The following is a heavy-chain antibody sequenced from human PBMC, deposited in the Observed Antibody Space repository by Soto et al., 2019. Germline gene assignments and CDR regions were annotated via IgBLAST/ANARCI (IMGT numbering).Heavy chain of an antibody. CDR2: ISYDGSNK. CDR3: AKDYDILTGPVGYFDY. D-gene: IGHD3-9*01. J-gene: IGHJ4*02. Sequence: QVQLVESGGGVVQPGRSLRLSCAASGFTFSSYGMHWVRQAPGKGLEWVAVISYDGSNKYYADSVKGRFTISRDNSKNTLYLQMNSLRAEDTAVYYCAKDYDILTGPVGYFDYWGQGTLVTVSS. V-gene: IGHV3-30*18. CDR1: GFTFSSYG.